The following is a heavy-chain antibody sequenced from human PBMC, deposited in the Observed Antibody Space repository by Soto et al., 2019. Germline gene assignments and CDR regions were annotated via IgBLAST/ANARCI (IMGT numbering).Heavy chain of an antibody. CDR2: ISGSGGST. CDR3: AKGSRMNYDSSGYYRWGDAFDI. J-gene: IGHJ3*02. CDR1: GFTFSSYG. D-gene: IGHD3-22*01. Sequence: GGSLRLSCAASGFTFSSYGMHWVRQAPGKGLEWVSAISGSGGSTYYTDSVKGQFTIPRNNSKNTLYLKMNSLRAEDTAVYYCAKGSRMNYDSSGYYRWGDAFDIWGQGTMVPVSS. V-gene: IGHV3-23*01.